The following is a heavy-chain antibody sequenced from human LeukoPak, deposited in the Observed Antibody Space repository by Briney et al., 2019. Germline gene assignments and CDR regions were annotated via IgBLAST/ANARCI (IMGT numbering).Heavy chain of an antibody. CDR2: ISSRSHYI. CDR3: SGLYNYGMDV. CDR1: GFTFSTYS. Sequence: GGSLRLSCAASGFTFSTYSMNWVRQAPGKVLEWVSSISSRSHYIYYADSVKGRFTISRDNAKNSLYLQMNSLRAEDTAVYYCSGLYNYGMDVWGQGTTVIDSS. J-gene: IGHJ6*02. V-gene: IGHV3-21*01.